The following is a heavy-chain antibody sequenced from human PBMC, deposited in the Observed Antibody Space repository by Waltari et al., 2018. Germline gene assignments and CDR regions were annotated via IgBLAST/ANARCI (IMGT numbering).Heavy chain of an antibody. Sequence: QVHLQESGPGLVKPSQPLSLTGSISDDSINTGPFYFTWIRQYPGKGLEWIGYVDNTGSPSYNPSLRSRFSISVDTSRRHFSLKLMSVTAADTASYFCAISSSGGNYFDYWGRGTLVTVSS. CDR2: VDNTGSP. CDR3: AISSSGGNYFDY. J-gene: IGHJ4*02. D-gene: IGHD6-6*01. CDR1: DDSINTGPFY. V-gene: IGHV4-31*03.